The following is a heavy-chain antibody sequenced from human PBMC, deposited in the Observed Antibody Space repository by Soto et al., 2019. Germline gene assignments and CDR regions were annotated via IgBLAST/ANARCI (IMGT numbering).Heavy chain of an antibody. CDR3: ARYRPGSGALDY. Sequence: EVQLVESGGGLVQPGGSLNLSCEASGFIVSGFGIHWVRQASGKGLEWVGRIRDKGKNYATTYTASMKGRLTISRDDSETTAFLQMNSLITEDTAVYYCARYRPGSGALDYWGQGTLVTVSS. J-gene: IGHJ4*02. D-gene: IGHD3-10*01. CDR1: GFIVSGFG. CDR2: IRDKGKNYAT. V-gene: IGHV3-73*02.